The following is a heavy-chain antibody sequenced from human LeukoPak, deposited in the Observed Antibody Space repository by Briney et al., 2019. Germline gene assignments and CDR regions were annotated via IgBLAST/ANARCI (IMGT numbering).Heavy chain of an antibody. CDR1: GFTFTSYS. Sequence: GGSLRLSCAASGFTFTSYSMSWVRQAPGKGLEWVSAIIGSGITTYYADSVKGRFTISRDNSKNTLYLQLNSLRAEDTAVYYCARDLSPGHYWGQGTLATVSS. CDR3: ARDLSPGHY. V-gene: IGHV3-23*01. J-gene: IGHJ4*02. CDR2: IIGSGITT. D-gene: IGHD2/OR15-2a*01.